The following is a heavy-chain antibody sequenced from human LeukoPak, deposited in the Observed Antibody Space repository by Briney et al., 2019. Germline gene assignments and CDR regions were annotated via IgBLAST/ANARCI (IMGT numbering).Heavy chain of an antibody. Sequence: SETLSLTCAVYGGSFSGYYWSWIRQPPGKGLEWIGKINHSGSTNYNPSLKSRVTISVDTSKNQFSLKLSSVTAADTAVYYCARVSIAGGFDYWGQGTLVTVSS. CDR2: INHSGST. CDR1: GGSFSGYY. V-gene: IGHV4-34*01. CDR3: ARVSIAGGFDY. J-gene: IGHJ4*02. D-gene: IGHD6-6*01.